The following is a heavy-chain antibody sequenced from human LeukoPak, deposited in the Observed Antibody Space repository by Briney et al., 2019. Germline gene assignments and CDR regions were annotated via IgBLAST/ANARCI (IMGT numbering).Heavy chain of an antibody. CDR3: ARERWLHIADY. CDR2: IYSGGST. J-gene: IGHJ4*02. CDR1: GFTVSSNY. V-gene: IGHV3-66*02. Sequence: GGSLRLSCAASGFTVSSNYMSWVRQAPGKGLGWVSVIYSGGSTYYADSVKGRFTISRDNSKNTLYLQMNSLRAEDTAVYYCARERWLHIADYWGQGTLVTVSS. D-gene: IGHD5-24*01.